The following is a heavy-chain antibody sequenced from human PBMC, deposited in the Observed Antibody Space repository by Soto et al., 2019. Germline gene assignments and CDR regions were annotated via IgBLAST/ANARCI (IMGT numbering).Heavy chain of an antibody. Sequence: ASVKVSCKASGYTFTIYEIYWVRQAPGQKLEWMGRINVGNGNTKYSQKFQGRVTITRDTSASTAYMELSVLTFEDTAVYYCARNYHGLGVWGKGTTVTVSS. J-gene: IGHJ6*04. CDR3: ARNYHGLGV. CDR1: GYTFTIYE. D-gene: IGHD3-10*01. V-gene: IGHV1-3*01. CDR2: INVGNGNT.